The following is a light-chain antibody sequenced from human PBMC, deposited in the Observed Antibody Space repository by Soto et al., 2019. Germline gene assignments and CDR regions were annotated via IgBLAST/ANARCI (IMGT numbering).Light chain of an antibody. CDR3: QQYGTSGFK. Sequence: IVLTQSPGTLSLSPGERATLSCRASQSVSNNYSAWYQQNPGEATSLLIYGASSRATGIPARFRGSGSGNDFTLTISILEPEEFALYYCQQYGTSGFKFGQGTHVDIK. J-gene: IGKJ1*01. CDR1: QSVSNNY. CDR2: GAS. V-gene: IGKV3-20*01.